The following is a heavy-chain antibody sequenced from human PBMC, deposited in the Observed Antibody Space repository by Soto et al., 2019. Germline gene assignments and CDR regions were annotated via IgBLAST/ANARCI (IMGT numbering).Heavy chain of an antibody. Sequence: PSETLSLTCTVSGGSISSGGYYWSWIRQHPGKGLEWIGYIYYSGSTYYNPSLKSRVTISVDTSKNQFSLKLSSVTAADTAVYYCASNKPDYDILTGYRNIYYFDYWGQGTLVTVSS. D-gene: IGHD3-9*01. J-gene: IGHJ4*02. CDR3: ASNKPDYDILTGYRNIYYFDY. CDR1: GGSISSGGYY. V-gene: IGHV4-31*03. CDR2: IYYSGST.